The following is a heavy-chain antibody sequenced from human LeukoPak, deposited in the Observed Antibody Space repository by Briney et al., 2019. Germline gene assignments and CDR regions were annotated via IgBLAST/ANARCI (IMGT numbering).Heavy chain of an antibody. CDR3: AKDGVVRGLGPYYFDS. D-gene: IGHD3-10*01. CDR2: ISYSGGTT. V-gene: IGHV3-23*01. CDR1: GFTFSSYA. J-gene: IGHJ4*02. Sequence: GGSLRLSCAASGFTFSSYAMSWVRQAPGKGLEWVSTISYSGGTTYHTDSVKGRFTNSRDISKNTVYLQMNSLKAEDTAVYYCAKDGVVRGLGPYYFDSWGQGSLVTVSS.